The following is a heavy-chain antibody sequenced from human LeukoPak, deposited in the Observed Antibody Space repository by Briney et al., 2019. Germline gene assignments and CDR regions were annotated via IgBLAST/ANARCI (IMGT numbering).Heavy chain of an antibody. Sequence: GGSLRLSCAASGFTFSDYYMSWIRQAPGKGLEWVSYISSSSYTNYADSVKGRFTISRDNAKNSLYLQMNSLRAEDMAAYYCARAPHYSNYGPYYYGMDVWGQGTTVTVSS. V-gene: IGHV3-11*06. CDR1: GFTFSDYY. CDR2: ISSSSYT. J-gene: IGHJ6*02. CDR3: ARAPHYSNYGPYYYGMDV. D-gene: IGHD4-11*01.